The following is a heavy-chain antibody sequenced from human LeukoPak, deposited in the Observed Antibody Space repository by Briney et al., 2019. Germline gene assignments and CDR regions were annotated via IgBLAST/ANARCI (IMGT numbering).Heavy chain of an antibody. CDR1: GGSISSYY. Sequence: PSETLSLTCTVSGGSISSYYWSWIRQPPGKGLEWIGYIYYSGSSNYNPSLKSRVTISVGTSKNQFSLKLSSVTAEDTAVYYCARVYYVSGNYCFDYWGQGTLVTVSS. CDR2: IYYSGSS. D-gene: IGHD3-10*01. CDR3: ARVYYVSGNYCFDY. J-gene: IGHJ4*02. V-gene: IGHV4-59*01.